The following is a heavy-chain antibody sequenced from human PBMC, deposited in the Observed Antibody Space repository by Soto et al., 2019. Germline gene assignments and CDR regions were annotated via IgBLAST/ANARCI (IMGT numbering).Heavy chain of an antibody. Sequence: QVQLVQSGAEVKKPGSSVKVSCKASGGTFSSYAISWVRQAPGQGLEWMGGIIPIFGTANYAQKFQGRVTITAYESTSTAYMELSSLRSEHTAVYYCARSIRYFDWLLSWGQGTLVTVSS. CDR1: GGTFSSYA. D-gene: IGHD3-9*01. J-gene: IGHJ4*02. CDR3: ARSIRYFDWLLS. V-gene: IGHV1-69*01. CDR2: IIPIFGTA.